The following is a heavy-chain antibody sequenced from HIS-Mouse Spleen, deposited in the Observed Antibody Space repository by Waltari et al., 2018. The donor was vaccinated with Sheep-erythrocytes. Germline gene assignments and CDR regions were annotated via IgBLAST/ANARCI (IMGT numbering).Heavy chain of an antibody. CDR3: AHRRGYWYFDL. CDR2: IYWDDVK. V-gene: IGHV2-5*02. CDR1: GFSLSTSGVG. Sequence: QITLKESGPTLVKPTQTLTLTCTFSGFSLSTSGVGVGWIRQPPGKALEWLALIYWDDVKRYRPSLKSTLTISKDTSRNQVLLTMAKIGPVNTATYYCAHRRGYWYFDLGGRGTLVTVSS. J-gene: IGHJ2*01.